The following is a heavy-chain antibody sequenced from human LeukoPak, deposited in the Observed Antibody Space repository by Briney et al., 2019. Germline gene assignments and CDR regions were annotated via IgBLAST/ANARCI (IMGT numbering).Heavy chain of an antibody. CDR2: ISSSSSYI. Sequence: GGSLRLSCAASGFTFSSYSMNWVRQAPGKGLEWVSFISSSSSYISYADSVKGRFTISRDNSKNTLYLQMNSLRAEDTAVYYCARGGSYYPDYWGQGTLVTVSS. CDR3: ARGGSYYPDY. CDR1: GFTFSSYS. D-gene: IGHD3-10*01. J-gene: IGHJ4*02. V-gene: IGHV3-21*01.